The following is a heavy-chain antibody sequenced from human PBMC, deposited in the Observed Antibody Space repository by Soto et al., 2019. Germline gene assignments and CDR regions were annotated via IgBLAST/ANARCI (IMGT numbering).Heavy chain of an antibody. CDR3: ARAPRGYSYGSYYYYGMDV. CDR2: IYYSGST. J-gene: IGHJ6*02. D-gene: IGHD5-18*01. CDR1: GGSISSYY. Sequence: SETLSLTCTVSGGSISSYYWSWIRQPPGRGLEWIGYIYYSGSTNYNPSLKSRVTISVDTSKNQFSLKLSSVTAADTAVYYCARAPRGYSYGSYYYYGMDVWGQGTTVTVSS. V-gene: IGHV4-59*01.